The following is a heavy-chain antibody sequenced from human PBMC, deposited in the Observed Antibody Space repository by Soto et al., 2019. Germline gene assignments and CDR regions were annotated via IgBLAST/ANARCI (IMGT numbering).Heavy chain of an antibody. J-gene: IGHJ4*02. CDR2: ISGGGSNT. Sequence: GGSLRLSCAASGFPFSSYVMSWVRQSPGEGLEWVSGISGGGSNTFYADSVKGRFTISRDNSKNTLLLQMNSLGAEDTAVYYCAKDSNKYSSSLRGRYFDYWGQGIGVTVSS. V-gene: IGHV3-23*01. CDR1: GFPFSSYV. CDR3: AKDSNKYSSSLRGRYFDY. D-gene: IGHD4-4*01.